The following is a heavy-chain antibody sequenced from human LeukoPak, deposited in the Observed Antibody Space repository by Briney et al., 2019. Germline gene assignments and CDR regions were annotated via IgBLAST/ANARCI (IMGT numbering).Heavy chain of an antibody. CDR1: GFIFSDYW. CDR2: IKEDGSEK. D-gene: IGHD6-13*01. Sequence: PGGSLRLSCAASGFIFSDYWMSWVRQAPGKGLEWVANIKEDGSEKYYVDSVKGRFTISRDNAKKSLYLQMNSLRAEDTAVYYCARAYSSSWYDAFDLWGQGTMVTVSS. CDR3: ARAYSSSWYDAFDL. J-gene: IGHJ3*01. V-gene: IGHV3-7*01.